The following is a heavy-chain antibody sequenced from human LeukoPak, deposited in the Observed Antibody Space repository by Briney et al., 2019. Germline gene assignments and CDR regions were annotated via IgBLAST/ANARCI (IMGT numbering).Heavy chain of an antibody. V-gene: IGHV4-30-4*01. CDR1: GGSISSGDYY. J-gene: IGHJ5*02. CDR3: ARGTAAASVSFDP. CDR2: IYYSGST. Sequence: SQTLSLTCTVSGGSISSGDYYWSWIRQPPGKGLEWIGYIYYSGSTYYNPSLKSRVTISVDTSKNQFYLKLSSVTAADTAVYYCARGTAAASVSFDPWGQGTLVTVSS. D-gene: IGHD6-13*01.